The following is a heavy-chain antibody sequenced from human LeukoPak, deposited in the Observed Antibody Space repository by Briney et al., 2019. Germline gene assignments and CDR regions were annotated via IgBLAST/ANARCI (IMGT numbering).Heavy chain of an antibody. CDR1: GYSFTSYW. Sequence: GESLKISCKGSGYSFTSYWIGWVRQMPGKGLEWMGIIYPGDSDTRYSPSFQGQVTISADKSISTAYLQWSSLKASDTAMYYCARHYYYDSSGYYYFDPWGQGTLVTVSS. CDR3: ARHYYYDSSGYYYFDP. D-gene: IGHD3-22*01. CDR2: IYPGDSDT. J-gene: IGHJ5*02. V-gene: IGHV5-51*01.